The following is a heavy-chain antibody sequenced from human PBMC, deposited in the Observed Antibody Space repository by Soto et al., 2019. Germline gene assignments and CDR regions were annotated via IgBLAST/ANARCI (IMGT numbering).Heavy chain of an antibody. Sequence: GVSLRLSCAASGFTFSNAWMSWVRQAPGKGLEWVGRIKSKTDGGTTDYAAPVKGRFTISRDDSKNTLYLQMNSLKTEDTAVYYCTTSFPAIVVVPAAISYDYWGQGTLVTVSS. CDR3: TTSFPAIVVVPAAISYDY. CDR1: GFTFSNAW. CDR2: IKSKTDGGTT. J-gene: IGHJ4*02. D-gene: IGHD2-2*01. V-gene: IGHV3-15*01.